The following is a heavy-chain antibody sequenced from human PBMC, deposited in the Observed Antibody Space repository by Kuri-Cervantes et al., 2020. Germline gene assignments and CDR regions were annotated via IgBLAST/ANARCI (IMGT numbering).Heavy chain of an antibody. CDR3: AKDIVGAPRPYYYYGMDV. CDR1: GFTFSSYA. Sequence: GGSLRLSCAAPGFTFSSYAMHWVRQAPGKGLEWVAVISYDGSNKYYADSVKGRFTISRDNSKNTLYLQMNSLRAEDTAVYYCAKDIVGAPRPYYYYGMDVWGQGTTVTVSS. D-gene: IGHD1-26*01. CDR2: ISYDGSNK. V-gene: IGHV3-30-3*01. J-gene: IGHJ6*02.